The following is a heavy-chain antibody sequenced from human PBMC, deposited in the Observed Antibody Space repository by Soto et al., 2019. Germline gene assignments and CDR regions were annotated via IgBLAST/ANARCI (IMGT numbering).Heavy chain of an antibody. D-gene: IGHD1-1*01. V-gene: IGHV4-31*03. CDR3: ARATGTLRSRNCDY. CDR2: IYHTGST. Sequence: QVQLQESGPKLVKPSQTLSLTCSVSGGYISTVGHYWTWIRQPPGKGLEWIGSIYHTGSTYYSKSLRSRLTMSVDTSKSQFSLRLSSVTAADTAMYYCARATGTLRSRNCDYWGQGSLVTVSS. J-gene: IGHJ4*02. CDR1: GGYISTVGHY.